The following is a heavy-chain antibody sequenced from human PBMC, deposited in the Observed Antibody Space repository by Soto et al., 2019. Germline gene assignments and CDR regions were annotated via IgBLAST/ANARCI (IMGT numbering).Heavy chain of an antibody. Sequence: QVTLKESGPVLVKPTETLMLTCTVSGFSLSNARMGVSWIRQPPGKALEWLAHIFSNDEKSYSTSLKSRLTISKDTSKSQVVLTMTNMDPVDTATYYCARMDQLLYWFDPWGQGTLVTVSS. V-gene: IGHV2-26*01. D-gene: IGHD2-2*01. CDR1: GFSLSNARMG. CDR3: ARMDQLLYWFDP. CDR2: IFSNDEK. J-gene: IGHJ5*02.